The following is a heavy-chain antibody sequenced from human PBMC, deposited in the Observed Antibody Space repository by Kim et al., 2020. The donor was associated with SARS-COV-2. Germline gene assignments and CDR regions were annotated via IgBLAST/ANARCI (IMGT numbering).Heavy chain of an antibody. CDR3: ARLERRVVAAYYYGMDV. J-gene: IGHJ6*02. CDR2: IDPSDSYT. CDR1: GYSFTSYW. Sequence: GESLKISCKGSGYSFTSYWISWVRQMPGKGLEWMGRIDPSDSYTNYSPSFQSHVTISADKSISTAYLQWSSLKASDTAMYYCARLERRVVAAYYYGMDVWGQGTTVTVSS. V-gene: IGHV5-10-1*01. D-gene: IGHD2-15*01.